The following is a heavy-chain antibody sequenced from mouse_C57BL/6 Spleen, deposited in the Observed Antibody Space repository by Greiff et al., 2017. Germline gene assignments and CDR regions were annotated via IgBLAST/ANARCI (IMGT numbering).Heavy chain of an antibody. Sequence: QVQLQQSGAELVRPGASVKLSCKASGYTFTDYYINWVKQRPGQGLEWIARIYPGSGNTYYNEKFKGQATLTAVKSSSTAYMQLSSLTSADSAVYFCAREGSTVVAPVDYWGQGTTLTVSS. CDR1: GYTFTDYY. CDR3: AREGSTVVAPVDY. CDR2: IYPGSGNT. J-gene: IGHJ2*01. D-gene: IGHD1-1*01. V-gene: IGHV1-76*01.